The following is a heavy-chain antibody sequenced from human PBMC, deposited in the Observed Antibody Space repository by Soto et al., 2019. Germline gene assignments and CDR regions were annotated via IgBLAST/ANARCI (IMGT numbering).Heavy chain of an antibody. Sequence: PGESLKISCKGSGYSFASHWVAWVRQMPEKGLELIGTIYPGDSDTKYSSAFRGHVTISADTSVSTAYPQCRSLEATDSAIYYCARYSGSYWHYLDFWGQGTLVTVSS. CDR3: ARYSGSYWHYLDF. D-gene: IGHD1-26*01. CDR2: IYPGDSDT. V-gene: IGHV5-51*01. CDR1: GYSFASHW. J-gene: IGHJ4*02.